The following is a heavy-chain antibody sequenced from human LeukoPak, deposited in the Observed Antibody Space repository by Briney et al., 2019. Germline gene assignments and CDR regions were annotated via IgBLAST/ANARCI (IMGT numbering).Heavy chain of an antibody. V-gene: IGHV4-39*07. J-gene: IGHJ4*02. CDR1: GGSISSISYY. Sequence: SETLSLTCTVSGGSISSISYYWGWIHQPPGKGLEWIGSIYYSGSTYYNPSLKSRVTISVDTSKNQFSLKLSSVTAAATAVYYCAMDPKHIWFGELLYPYWGQGTLVTVSS. CDR3: AMDPKHIWFGELLYPY. CDR2: IYYSGST. D-gene: IGHD3-10*01.